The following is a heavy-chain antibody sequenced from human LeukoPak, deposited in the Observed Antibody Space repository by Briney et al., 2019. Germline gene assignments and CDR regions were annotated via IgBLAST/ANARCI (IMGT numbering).Heavy chain of an antibody. V-gene: IGHV3-20*04. CDR3: ARRKGPYGSGTYYDS. Sequence: GSLRLSCAASGFPFDDYGMSWVRLAPGKGLEWVPGVSWNGAYTEYADSVRGRFTISRDNAKKSLYLQMNSLRVDDTALYYCARRKGPYGSGTYYDSWGQGTLVSVSS. J-gene: IGHJ4*02. CDR2: VSWNGAYT. D-gene: IGHD3-10*01. CDR1: GFPFDDYG.